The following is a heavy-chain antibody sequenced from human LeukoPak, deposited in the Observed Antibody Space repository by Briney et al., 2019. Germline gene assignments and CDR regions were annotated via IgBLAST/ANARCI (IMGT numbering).Heavy chain of an antibody. J-gene: IGHJ4*02. CDR2: IWSDSTNK. Sequence: KPGGSLRLSCAASGFTFSTYAMHWVRQAPGKGLEWVAVIWSDSTNKYYADSVRGRFTISRDNSKNTLYLQMSSLRAEDTAMYYCARDRLTTVTTFHFDYWGQGTLVTVPS. CDR1: GFTFSTYA. V-gene: IGHV3-33*01. CDR3: ARDRLTTVTTFHFDY. D-gene: IGHD4-17*01.